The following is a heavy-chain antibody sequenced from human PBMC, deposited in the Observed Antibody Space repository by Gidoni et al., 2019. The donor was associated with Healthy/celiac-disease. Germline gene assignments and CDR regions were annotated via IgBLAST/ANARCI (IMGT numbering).Heavy chain of an antibody. CDR3: ATTPPDVLRMTTVEKDAFDI. CDR2: FDPEDGET. CDR1: GYTLTELS. V-gene: IGHV1-24*01. J-gene: IGHJ3*02. Sequence: QVQLVQSGAEVKKPGASVKVSCKVSGYTLTELSMHWVRQAPGKGLEWMGGFDPEDGETIYAQKFQGRVTMTEDTSTDTAYMELSSLRSEDTAVYYCATTPPDVLRMTTVEKDAFDIWGQGTMVTVSS. D-gene: IGHD4-17*01.